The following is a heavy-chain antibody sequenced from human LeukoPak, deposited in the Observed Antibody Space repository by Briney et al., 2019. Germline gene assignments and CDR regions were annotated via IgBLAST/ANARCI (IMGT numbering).Heavy chain of an antibody. CDR2: ILYDGKI. V-gene: IGHV3-30*14. CDR1: GFTSSYYT. D-gene: IGHD5-24*01. Sequence: PERSLRLSCTASGFTSSYYTMHWVRQAPGKGLEWVAVILYDGKIFYASSVKGRFTISRDNSKNTLYLQMNSLRAEDTAVYYCARDMAGFDPWGQGTLVTVSS. CDR3: ARDMAGFDP. J-gene: IGHJ5*02.